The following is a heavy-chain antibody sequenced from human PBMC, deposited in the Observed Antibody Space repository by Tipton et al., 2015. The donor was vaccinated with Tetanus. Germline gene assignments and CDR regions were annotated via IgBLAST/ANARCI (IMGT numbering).Heavy chain of an antibody. Sequence: SLRLSCTASGFTFSRSWMTWVRQTPGKGLEWVANIKPDGGEKYYVDSVKGRFTISRDNAKNSLYLQMSSLRAEDTAVYYCGGFSFSDDLDIWGRGTMVTVSS. D-gene: IGHD2-15*01. V-gene: IGHV3-7*01. CDR1: GFTFSRSW. J-gene: IGHJ3*02. CDR2: IKPDGGEK. CDR3: GGFSFSDDLDI.